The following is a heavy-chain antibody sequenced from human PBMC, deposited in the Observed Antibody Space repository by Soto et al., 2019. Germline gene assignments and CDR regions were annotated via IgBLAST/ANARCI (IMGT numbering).Heavy chain of an antibody. CDR2: IGGSGDWT. J-gene: IGHJ3*02. V-gene: IGHV3-23*01. CDR1: GFTFSNYA. CDR3: AKGDCSGGSCYFSAFDI. Sequence: PGGSLRLSCAASGFTFSNYAMSWVRQAPGKGLEWVSAIGGSGDWTYYADSVKGRFTISRDNSKNTLFLQMNSLRAEDTAVYFCAKGDCSGGSCYFSAFDIWGQGTMVTVSS. D-gene: IGHD2-15*01.